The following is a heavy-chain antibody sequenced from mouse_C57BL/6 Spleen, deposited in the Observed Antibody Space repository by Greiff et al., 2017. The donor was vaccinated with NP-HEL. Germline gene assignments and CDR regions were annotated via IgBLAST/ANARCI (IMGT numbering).Heavy chain of an antibody. CDR3: ARGRERFDY. CDR2: ISYDGSN. V-gene: IGHV3-6*01. Sequence: ESGPGLVKPSQSLSLTCSVTGYSITSGYYWNWIRQFPGNKLEWMGYISYDGSNNYNPSLKNRISITRDTSKNQFFLKLNSVTTEDTATYCCARGRERFDYWGQGTTLTVSS. J-gene: IGHJ2*01. CDR1: GYSITSGYY.